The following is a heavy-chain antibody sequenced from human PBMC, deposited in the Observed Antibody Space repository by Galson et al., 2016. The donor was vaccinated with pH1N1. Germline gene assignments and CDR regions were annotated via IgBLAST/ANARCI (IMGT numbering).Heavy chain of an antibody. V-gene: IGHV5-51*01. CDR1: GYTFTDYW. CDR2: IFPRDSDT. CDR3: AREDPSGFSSH. Sequence: QSGAEVKKSGESLKISCEASGYTFTDYWIGWVRQTPGTGLVWIGLIFPRDSDTRYRPSYQGHVTLSADESSSSAYLQWSSLKASDSGIYYCAREDPSGFSSHWGQGTLVTVSS. D-gene: IGHD3-22*01. J-gene: IGHJ4*02.